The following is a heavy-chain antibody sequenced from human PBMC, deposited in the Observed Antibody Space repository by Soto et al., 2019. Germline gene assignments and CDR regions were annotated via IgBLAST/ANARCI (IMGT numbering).Heavy chain of an antibody. CDR3: ARVLYSGLHDFDY. CDR1: GFTVSSNY. CDR2: IYSGGST. D-gene: IGHD5-12*01. J-gene: IGHJ4*02. V-gene: IGHV3-66*01. Sequence: EVQLVESGGGLVQPGGSLRLSCAATGFTVSSNYMSWVRQAPGKGLEWVSVIYSGGSTYYADSVKGRFTISRENSKNTLYLQMNSLRAEDTAVYYCARVLYSGLHDFDYWGQGSLVNVST.